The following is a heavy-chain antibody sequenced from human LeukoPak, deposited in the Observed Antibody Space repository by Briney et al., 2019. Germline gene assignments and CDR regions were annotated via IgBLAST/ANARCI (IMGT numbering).Heavy chain of an antibody. J-gene: IGHJ3*01. Sequence: ASVKVSCKASGYTFTGHSMYWVRQAPGQGLEWMGWINDKSGDTKYAQEFQGRVTMTRDTSISTAYMELSKLTSDDTAVYYCARVNDSFDVWGQGTVVTVPS. CDR1: GYTFTGHS. CDR2: INDKSGDT. V-gene: IGHV1-2*02. CDR3: ARVNDSFDV.